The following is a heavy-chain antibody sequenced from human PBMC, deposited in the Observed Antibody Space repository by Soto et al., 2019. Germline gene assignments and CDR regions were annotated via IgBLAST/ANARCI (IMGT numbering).Heavy chain of an antibody. Sequence: PSETLSLTCAVYGGSFSAYYWSWIRQPPGKGLEWIGEISHSGDTNYNPSLKSRVTISVDTSKNQFSLKLSSMTAADTAVYYCARGSFDTGAYYHEQLDYWGQGTLVTVSS. V-gene: IGHV4-34*01. CDR2: ISHSGDT. J-gene: IGHJ4*02. CDR1: GGSFSAYY. D-gene: IGHD3-22*01. CDR3: ARGSFDTGAYYHEQLDY.